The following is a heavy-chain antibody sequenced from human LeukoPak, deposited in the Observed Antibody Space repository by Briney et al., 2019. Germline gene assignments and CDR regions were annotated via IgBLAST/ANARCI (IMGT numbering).Heavy chain of an antibody. J-gene: IGHJ5*01. Sequence: GGSLRLSCAASGFTFSSYAMSWVRQAPGKGLEWVSSISGSGTNTDYADSVKGRFTISRDNSKNTVNVQMNSLRAEDTAVYYCAKATSPVHSRNWFDSWGQGTLVTVSS. CDR3: AKATSPVHSRNWFDS. V-gene: IGHV3-23*01. D-gene: IGHD6-13*01. CDR2: ISGSGTNT. CDR1: GFTFSSYA.